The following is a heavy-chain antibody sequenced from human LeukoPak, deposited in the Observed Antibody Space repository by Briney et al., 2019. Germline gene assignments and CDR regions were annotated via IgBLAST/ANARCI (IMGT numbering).Heavy chain of an antibody. CDR2: IYSGGST. CDR3: ATRGYSYGFYYYYYMDV. Sequence: GGSLRLSCAASGFTVSSNYMSWVRQAPGKGLEWVSVIYSGGSTYYADSVKGRFTISRDNSKNTLYLQMNSLRAEDTAVYYCATRGYSYGFYYYYYMDVWGKGTTVTVSS. V-gene: IGHV3-53*01. J-gene: IGHJ6*03. CDR1: GFTVSSNY. D-gene: IGHD5-18*01.